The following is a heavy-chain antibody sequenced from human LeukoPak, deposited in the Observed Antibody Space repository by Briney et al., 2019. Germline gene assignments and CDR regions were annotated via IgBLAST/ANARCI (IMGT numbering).Heavy chain of an antibody. D-gene: IGHD3-3*01. CDR3: ARAHLDPTGDDFWSGPGNGWFDP. CDR1: GFTFNNYA. CDR2: ISGSGGDT. Sequence: GGSLRLSCAASGFTFNNYAMSWVRQAPGKGLEWVSAISGSGGDTYYADSVKGRFTISRDNSKNTLFLQMNGLRAEDTAVYYCARAHLDPTGDDFWSGPGNGWFDPWGQGTLVTVSS. J-gene: IGHJ5*02. V-gene: IGHV3-23*01.